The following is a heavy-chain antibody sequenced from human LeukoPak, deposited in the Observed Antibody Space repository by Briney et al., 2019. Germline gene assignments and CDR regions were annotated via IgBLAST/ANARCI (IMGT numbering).Heavy chain of an antibody. Sequence: ASVKVSCKASGYTFTGYYMHWVRQAPGQGLEWMGWISAYNGNTNYAQKLQGRVTMTTDTSTSTAYMELRSLRSDDTAVYYCARITRYCTNGVCYRPFDYWGQGTLVTVSS. J-gene: IGHJ4*02. D-gene: IGHD2-8*01. V-gene: IGHV1-18*04. CDR3: ARITRYCTNGVCYRPFDY. CDR2: ISAYNGNT. CDR1: GYTFTGYY.